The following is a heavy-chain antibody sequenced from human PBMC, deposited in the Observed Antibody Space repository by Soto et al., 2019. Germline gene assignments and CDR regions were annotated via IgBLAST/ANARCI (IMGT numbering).Heavy chain of an antibody. CDR2: ISNDGGYK. D-gene: IGHD1-26*01. CDR1: GFTFSRFG. J-gene: IGHJ5*02. Sequence: SLRLSCAASGFTFSRFGMHWVRQAPGKGLDWVAVISNDGGYKYYADSVKGRFTISRDNSKNTLYLQMNSLRAEDTAVYYCAKDRGSGSPAWFDTWGQGALVTVSS. CDR3: AKDRGSGSPAWFDT. V-gene: IGHV3-30*18.